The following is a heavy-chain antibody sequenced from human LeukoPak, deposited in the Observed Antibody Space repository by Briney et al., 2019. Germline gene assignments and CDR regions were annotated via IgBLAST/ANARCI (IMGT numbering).Heavy chain of an antibody. CDR3: ATHFYSAVNSHFDY. J-gene: IGHJ4*02. V-gene: IGHV3-23*01. CDR1: GFTFSNYA. D-gene: IGHD2-21*02. CDR2: IRGSGAST. Sequence: PGGSLGLSCAASGFTFSNYAMSWVRQAPGKGLEWVSGIRGSGASTYYADPVKGRFTISRDNSKNKLYLQVNSLRAEDTAVYYCATHFYSAVNSHFDYWGQGTLVPVSS.